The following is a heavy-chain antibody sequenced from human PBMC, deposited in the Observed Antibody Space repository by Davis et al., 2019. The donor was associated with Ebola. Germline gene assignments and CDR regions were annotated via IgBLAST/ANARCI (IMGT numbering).Heavy chain of an antibody. Sequence: GESLKISCAASGFTFSSYWMSWVRQAPGKGLEWVANIKQDGSEKYYVDSVKGRFTISRDNAKNSLYLQMNSLRAEDTAVYYCAKGSGSSGFRPLDVWGQGTTVTVSS. J-gene: IGHJ6*02. CDR2: IKQDGSEK. V-gene: IGHV3-7*03. CDR3: AKGSGSSGFRPLDV. CDR1: GFTFSSYW. D-gene: IGHD3-22*01.